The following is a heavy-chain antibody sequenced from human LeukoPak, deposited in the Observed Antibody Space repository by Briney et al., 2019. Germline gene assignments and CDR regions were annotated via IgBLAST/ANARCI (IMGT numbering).Heavy chain of an antibody. Sequence: SQTLPLTCAISGDSVSSNSAAWNWIRQSPSRGLEWLGSTYYRSKWYNDYAVSVKSRITINPDTSKNQFSLQLNSVTPEDTAVYYCARGGYYYGSGSSRQPFDYWGQGTLVTVSS. J-gene: IGHJ4*02. CDR3: ARGGYYYGSGSSRQPFDY. D-gene: IGHD3-10*01. CDR1: GDSVSSNSAA. CDR2: TYYRSKWYN. V-gene: IGHV6-1*01.